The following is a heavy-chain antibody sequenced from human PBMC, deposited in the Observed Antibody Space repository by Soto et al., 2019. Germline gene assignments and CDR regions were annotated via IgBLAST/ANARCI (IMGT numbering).Heavy chain of an antibody. D-gene: IGHD5-12*01. J-gene: IGHJ6*03. CDR1: GYTFTSYG. CDR2: ISAYNGKT. CDR3: ARGEIVAERRSAEVTQGDYKDV. Sequence: QVQLVQSGAEVKKPGASVKVSCKASGYTFTSYGISWVRHAPGQGLEWMGWISAYNGKTNYAQKLQGRGTMTTVTATRTAYMELRSLRSDDTAVYYCARGEIVAERRSAEVTQGDYKDVCGKGTTVTVSS. V-gene: IGHV1-18*01.